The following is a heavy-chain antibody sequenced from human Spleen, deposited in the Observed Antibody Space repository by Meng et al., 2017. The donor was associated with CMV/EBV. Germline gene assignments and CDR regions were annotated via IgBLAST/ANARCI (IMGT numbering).Heavy chain of an antibody. CDR3: AHSSYYYRSGSYYPFEY. CDR1: LSSTGVA. CDR2: LYWDDHA. D-gene: IGHD3-10*01. J-gene: IGHJ4*02. Sequence: LSSTGVALGWIRQPPGQSLDWLALLYWDDHARSSPSLKTRLTITTDTSKNQVVLTMTNVDPVDTGTYFCAHSSYYYRSGSYYPFEYWGQGTLVTVSS. V-gene: IGHV2-5*02.